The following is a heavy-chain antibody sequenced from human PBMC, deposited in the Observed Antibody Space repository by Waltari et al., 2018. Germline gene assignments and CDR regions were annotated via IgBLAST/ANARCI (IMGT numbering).Heavy chain of an antibody. Sequence: QVQLQQWGAGLLKPSETLSLTCAVYGGGSFSDDYWNWPRQPPGKGLEWIGEMNHSGSTNYNPSLKNRLTISLDTSKTQFSLKMRSVTAADTAVYYCARADRGRSGKYASPAWGPWGQGTLVTVSS. J-gene: IGHJ5*02. CDR1: GGGSFSDDY. CDR2: MNHSGST. D-gene: IGHD1-26*01. V-gene: IGHV4-34*01. CDR3: ARADRGRSGKYASPAWGP.